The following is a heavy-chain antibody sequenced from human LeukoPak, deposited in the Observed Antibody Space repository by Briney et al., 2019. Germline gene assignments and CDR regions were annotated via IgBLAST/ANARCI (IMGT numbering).Heavy chain of an antibody. D-gene: IGHD1-26*01. CDR3: ARSGSYGPNFAY. CDR2: IYDSGRT. J-gene: IGHJ4*02. CDR1: GGSISSYY. Sequence: PSETLSLTCTVSGGSISSYYWSWIRQPPGKGLEWIGYIYDSGRTDYNPSLKSRVTISLDTSKNQFSLKLSSVTAADTAVYYRARSGSYGPNFAYWGQGTLVTVSS. V-gene: IGHV4-59*08.